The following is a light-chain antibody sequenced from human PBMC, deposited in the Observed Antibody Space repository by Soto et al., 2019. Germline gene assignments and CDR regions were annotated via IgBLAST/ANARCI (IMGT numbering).Light chain of an antibody. J-gene: IGKJ5*01. V-gene: IGKV1-5*03. CDR3: QPYDSYPIN. Sequence: DIQMPQSPSTLSASVGDTVSITCRASPSINNWLAWYQQKPRKAPNLLMYKASSLEGGAPSRFSVSGSGTEFTLTISNLQPDDCATYYCQPYDSYPINFGQGTRLEIK. CDR2: KAS. CDR1: PSINNW.